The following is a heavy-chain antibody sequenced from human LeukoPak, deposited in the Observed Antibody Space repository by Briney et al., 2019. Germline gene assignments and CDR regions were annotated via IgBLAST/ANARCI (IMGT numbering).Heavy chain of an antibody. CDR2: IYSGGST. D-gene: IGHD1-26*01. Sequence: GGSLRLSCAASGFTVSSNSMTWVRQAPGKGLEWVSLIYSGGSTYYADSVKGRFTISRDNSKNTLYLQMNSLRAEDTAVYYCAGGPIVGAKGEAFDIWGQGTMVTVSS. J-gene: IGHJ3*02. CDR3: AGGPIVGAKGEAFDI. CDR1: GFTVSSNS. V-gene: IGHV3-53*01.